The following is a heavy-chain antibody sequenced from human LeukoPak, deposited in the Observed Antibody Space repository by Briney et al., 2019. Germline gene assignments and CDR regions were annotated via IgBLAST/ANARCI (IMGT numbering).Heavy chain of an antibody. CDR1: GNSISSFF. J-gene: IGHJ4*02. CDR2: MHYSGDS. D-gene: IGHD1-1*01. V-gene: IGHV4-59*01. CDR3: AGDLELERNRWNYFES. Sequence: ASVTLSLTCTVSGNSISSFFWSWIRQPPGKGLEWIGSMHYSGDSKYNPSLRSRVSLSIDTSKQQFSLRLSSVTAADTAVYYCAGDLELERNRWNYFESWGQGALVTVSS.